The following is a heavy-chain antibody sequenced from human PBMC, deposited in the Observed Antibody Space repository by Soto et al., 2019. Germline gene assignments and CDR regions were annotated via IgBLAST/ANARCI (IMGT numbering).Heavy chain of an antibody. CDR2: FDPEDGET. D-gene: IGHD3-10*01. CDR3: ATEYRLPMVRGVIHWFDP. CDR1: GYTLTELS. Sequence: QVQLVQSGAEVKKPGASVKVSCKVSGYTLTELSMHWVRQAPGKGLEWMGGFDPEDGETIYAQKFQGRVTMTEDTSTDAAYMELSSLRYEDTAVYYCATEYRLPMVRGVIHWFDPWGQGTLVTVSS. V-gene: IGHV1-24*01. J-gene: IGHJ5*02.